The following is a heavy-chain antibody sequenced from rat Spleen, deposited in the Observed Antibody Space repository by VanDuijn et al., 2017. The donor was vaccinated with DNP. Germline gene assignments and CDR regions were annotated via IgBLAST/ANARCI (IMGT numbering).Heavy chain of an antibody. Sequence: EVLLVETGGGLVQPGRSLKLSCAASGFIFSDHDMAWVRQAPAKGLEWVASISYEGSSSYYGDSVKGRFTMSRDNANGTLYLQMSSLRSEDTATYYCTTEGTILRIFTTWFAYWGPGTLVTVSS. CDR2: ISYEGSSS. V-gene: IGHV5-20*01. CDR1: GFIFSDHD. D-gene: IGHD1-6*01. J-gene: IGHJ3*01. CDR3: TTEGTILRIFTTWFAY.